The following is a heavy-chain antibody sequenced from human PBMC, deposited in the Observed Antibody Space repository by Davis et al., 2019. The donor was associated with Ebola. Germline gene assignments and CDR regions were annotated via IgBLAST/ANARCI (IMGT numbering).Heavy chain of an antibody. CDR1: GYTFTSYG. D-gene: IGHD6-13*01. CDR2: ISAYNGNT. Sequence: AASVTVSCKASGYTFTSYGISWVRQAPGQGFEWMGWISAYNGNTNYAQKLQGRVTMTTDTSTSTAYMELRSLRSDDTAVYYCARDGQQQLLVDTWFDPWGQGTLVTVSS. J-gene: IGHJ5*02. CDR3: ARDGQQQLLVDTWFDP. V-gene: IGHV1-18*04.